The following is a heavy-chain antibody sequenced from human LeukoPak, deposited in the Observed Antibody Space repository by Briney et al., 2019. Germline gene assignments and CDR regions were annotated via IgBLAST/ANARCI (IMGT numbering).Heavy chain of an antibody. CDR1: GGSISSSNW. D-gene: IGHD3-22*01. V-gene: IGHV4-4*02. CDR2: IYHSGST. CDR3: AHSRGYYYDSSGYYPALYYYYMDV. J-gene: IGHJ6*03. Sequence: TSSETLSLTCAVSGGSISSSNWWSWVRQPPGKGLEWIGEIYHSGSTNYNPSLKSRVTISVDKSKNQFSLKLSSVTAADTAVYYCAHSRGYYYDSSGYYPALYYYYMDVWGKGTTVTVSS.